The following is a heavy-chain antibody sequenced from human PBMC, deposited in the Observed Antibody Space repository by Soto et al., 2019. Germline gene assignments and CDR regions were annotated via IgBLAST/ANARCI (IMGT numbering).Heavy chain of an antibody. J-gene: IGHJ4*02. CDR1: GYTFTSYA. Sequence: ASVKVSCKASGYTFTSYAMHWVRQAPGQRLEWMGWINAGNGNTKYSQKFRGRVTITRDTSASTAYMELSSLRSEDTAVYYCANERGYSYGLGGWGQGTLVTVSS. CDR2: INAGNGNT. CDR3: ANERGYSYGLGG. D-gene: IGHD5-18*01. V-gene: IGHV1-3*01.